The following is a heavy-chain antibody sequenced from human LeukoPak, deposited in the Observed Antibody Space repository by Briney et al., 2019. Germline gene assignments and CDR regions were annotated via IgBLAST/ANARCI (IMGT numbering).Heavy chain of an antibody. CDR3: ARSRREPDY. D-gene: IGHD1-14*01. V-gene: IGHV4-34*01. Sequence: PGGSLRLSCAASGFTFSNYWMTWVRQAPGKGLEWIGEINHSGSTNYNPSLKSRVTISVDTSKNQFSLKLSSVTAADTAVYYCARSRREPDYWGQGTLVTVSS. CDR1: GFTFSNYW. J-gene: IGHJ4*02. CDR2: INHSGST.